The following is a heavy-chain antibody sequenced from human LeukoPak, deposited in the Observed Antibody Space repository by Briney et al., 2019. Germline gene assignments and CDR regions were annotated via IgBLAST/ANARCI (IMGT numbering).Heavy chain of an antibody. J-gene: IGHJ5*02. CDR2: INHSGST. D-gene: IGHD6-13*01. CDR1: GVSFSGYD. Sequence: SETLSLTCAVYGVSFSGYDWSWIRQPPGKGLEWIGEINHSGSTNDNPSLKSRVTISVDTSKNQFLLKLSSVTAAETVWDDCARVRRQQLVLLSNWFDPWGQGTLVTVSS. V-gene: IGHV4-34*01. CDR3: ARVRRQQLVLLSNWFDP.